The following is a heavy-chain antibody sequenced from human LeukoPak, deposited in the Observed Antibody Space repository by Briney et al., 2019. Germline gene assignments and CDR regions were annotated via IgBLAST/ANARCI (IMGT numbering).Heavy chain of an antibody. Sequence: SVKVSCKASGGTFSSYTISWVRQAPGQGLEWMGGIIPILGTANYAQKFQGRVTITTDESTSTAYMELSSLRSEDTAVYYCARDGGCSSTSCHFDPWGQGTLVTVSS. CDR3: ARDGGCSSTSCHFDP. D-gene: IGHD2-2*01. CDR1: GGTFSSYT. V-gene: IGHV1-69*16. J-gene: IGHJ5*02. CDR2: IIPILGTA.